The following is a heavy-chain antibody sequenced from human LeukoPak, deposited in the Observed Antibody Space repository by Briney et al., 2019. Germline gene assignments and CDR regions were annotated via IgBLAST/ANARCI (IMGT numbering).Heavy chain of an antibody. V-gene: IGHV3-21*01. D-gene: IGHD2-15*01. CDR3: ARRSCSGGSCYPDY. J-gene: IGHJ4*02. CDR2: ITSSSSYI. CDR1: GFTFSSYN. Sequence: GGSLRLSCAASGFTFSSYNMNWVRQAPGKGLEWVSSITSSSSYIYYTDSVKGRFTISRDNAKNSLYLLMNSLRVEDTAVYYCARRSCSGGSCYPDYWGQGTLVTVSS.